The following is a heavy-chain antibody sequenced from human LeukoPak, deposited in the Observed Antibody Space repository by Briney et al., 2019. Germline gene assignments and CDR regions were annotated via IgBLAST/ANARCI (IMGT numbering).Heavy chain of an antibody. J-gene: IGHJ6*03. CDR3: ARDATMVPPYYYYYMDV. D-gene: IGHD3-10*01. CDR1: GFTFSSYA. V-gene: IGHV3-30-3*01. Sequence: GGSLRLSCAASGFTFSSYAMHWVRQAPGKGLEWVAVISYDGSNKYYADSVKGRFTISRDNSKNTLYLQMNSLRAEDTAVYYCARDATMVPPYYYYYMDVWGKGTTVTVSS. CDR2: ISYDGSNK.